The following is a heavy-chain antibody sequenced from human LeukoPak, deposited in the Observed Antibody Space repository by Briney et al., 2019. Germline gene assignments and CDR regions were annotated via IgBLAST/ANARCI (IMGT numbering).Heavy chain of an antibody. J-gene: IGHJ4*02. Sequence: SETLSLTCTVSGGSISSYYWSWIRQPPGKGLEWIGYIYYSGSTNYNPSLKSRVTISVDTSKNQFSLKLSSVTAADTAVYYCARYSGYGYGLGFDYWGQGTLVTVSS. D-gene: IGHD5-18*01. CDR2: IYYSGST. CDR1: GGSISSYY. CDR3: ARYSGYGYGLGFDY. V-gene: IGHV4-59*01.